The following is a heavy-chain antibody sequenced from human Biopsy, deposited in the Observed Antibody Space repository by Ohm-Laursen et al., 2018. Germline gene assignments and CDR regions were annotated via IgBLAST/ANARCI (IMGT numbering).Heavy chain of an antibody. J-gene: IGHJ6*02. Sequence: GSLRLSCSASGFTFTHAWMTWVRQAPGKGLEWVAMIKQDGSEDYYVDSVKGRFTISRDNAQKSLDLQLNSLRAEDTAVYYCVRGRSMDVWGQGTTVTVSS. CDR1: GFTFTHAW. CDR2: IKQDGSED. V-gene: IGHV3-7*01. CDR3: VRGRSMDV.